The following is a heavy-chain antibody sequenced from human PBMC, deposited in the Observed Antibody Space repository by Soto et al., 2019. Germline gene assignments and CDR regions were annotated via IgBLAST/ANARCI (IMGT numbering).Heavy chain of an antibody. CDR3: ARVVIYDYYYYGMDV. V-gene: IGHV1-18*04. Sequence: GASVKVSCKASGYTFTSYGISWVRQAPGQGLEWMGWISAYNGNTNYAQKLQGRVTMTTDTSTSTAYMELRSLRSDDTAVYYCARVVIYDYYYYGMDVWGQGTTVTVSS. CDR1: GYTFTSYG. J-gene: IGHJ6*02. CDR2: ISAYNGNT. D-gene: IGHD3-22*01.